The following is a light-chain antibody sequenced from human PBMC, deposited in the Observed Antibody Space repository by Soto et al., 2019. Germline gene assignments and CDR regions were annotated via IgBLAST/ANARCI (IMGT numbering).Light chain of an antibody. CDR2: VNTDGSH. CDR1: SGHSNFA. CDR3: QTWGTGTHVV. Sequence: QAVVTQSPSASASLGASVKLTCTLSSGHSNFAIAWHQQQPDRGPRYLMKVNTDGSHDKGDGIPDRFSGSTSGAERFLTISSLQSEDEADYYCQTWGTGTHVVFGGGTKVTVL. J-gene: IGLJ2*01. V-gene: IGLV4-69*01.